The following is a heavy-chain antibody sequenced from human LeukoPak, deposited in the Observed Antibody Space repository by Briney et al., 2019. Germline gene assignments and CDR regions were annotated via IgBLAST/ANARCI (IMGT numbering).Heavy chain of an antibody. Sequence: PGGSLRLSCAASGFTFSSYAMSWVRQPPGKGPEWIGEINHSGSTNYNPSLKSRVTISVDTSKNQFSLKLSSVTAADTAVYYCARGGGSGYYPLIYWGQGTLVTVSS. D-gene: IGHD3-22*01. CDR1: GFTFSSYA. V-gene: IGHV4-34*01. CDR2: INHSGST. CDR3: ARGGGSGYYPLIY. J-gene: IGHJ4*02.